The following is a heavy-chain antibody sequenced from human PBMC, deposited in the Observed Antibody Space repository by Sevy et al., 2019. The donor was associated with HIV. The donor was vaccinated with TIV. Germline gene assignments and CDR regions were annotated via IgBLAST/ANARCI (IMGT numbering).Heavy chain of an antibody. J-gene: IGHJ4*02. Sequence: GGSLRLSCAASGFTFSNYFINWVRQAPGKGLEWISSISSGSSYIFYADSVTGRFTTSRDNAKNSLYLHMNSLRAEDTAVYYCARGDYYGSLYYFDYWGPGTLVTVSS. V-gene: IGHV3-21*01. D-gene: IGHD3-10*01. CDR3: ARGDYYGSLYYFDY. CDR1: GFTFSNYF. CDR2: ISSGSSYI.